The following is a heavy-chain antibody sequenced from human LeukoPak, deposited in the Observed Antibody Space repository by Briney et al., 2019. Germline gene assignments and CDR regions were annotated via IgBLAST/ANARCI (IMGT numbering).Heavy chain of an antibody. CDR2: INHSGST. V-gene: IGHV4-34*01. CDR3: ARLGRRYSGYDKYYYYYMDV. CDR1: GGSFSGYY. Sequence: SETLSLTCAVYGGSFSGYYWSWIRQPPGKGLEWIGEINHSGSTNYNPSLKSRVTISVDTSNNQFSLKLSSVTAADTAAYYCARLGRRYSGYDKYYYYYMDVWGKGTTVTISS. D-gene: IGHD5-12*01. J-gene: IGHJ6*03.